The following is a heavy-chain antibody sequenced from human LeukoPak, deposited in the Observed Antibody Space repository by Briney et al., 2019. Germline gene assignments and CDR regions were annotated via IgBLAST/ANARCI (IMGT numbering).Heavy chain of an antibody. D-gene: IGHD2-2*01. V-gene: IGHV1-18*01. CDR3: ARDWAQHCSSTSCYGPFDY. CDR1: GYTFTSYG. Sequence: ASVKVSCKASGYTFTSYGINWVRQAPGQGLEWLGLINTYNGNTHYAQNLQGRVTMTTDTSTSTVYMELRSLRSDDTSDDTAVYYCARDWAQHCSSTSCYGPFDYWGQGTLVTVSS. CDR2: INTYNGNT. J-gene: IGHJ4*02.